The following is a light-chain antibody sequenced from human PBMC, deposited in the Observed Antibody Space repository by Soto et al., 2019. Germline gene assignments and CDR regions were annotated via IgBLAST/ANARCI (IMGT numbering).Light chain of an antibody. CDR1: QTISGW. J-gene: IGKJ1*01. CDR2: EAS. V-gene: IGKV1-5*03. CDR3: QQYTSYSPT. Sequence: DIQMTQSPSTLSASVGDRVTITCRASQTISGWLAWYQQKPGKAPKLLIFEASILESGAPSRFSGSRSGTEFTLTIDSLQPDDFATYYCQQYTSYSPTFGQGTKVEI.